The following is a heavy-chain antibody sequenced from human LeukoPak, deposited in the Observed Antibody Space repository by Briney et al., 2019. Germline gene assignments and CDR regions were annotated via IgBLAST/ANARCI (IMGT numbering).Heavy chain of an antibody. J-gene: IGHJ4*02. D-gene: IGHD3-10*01. CDR3: VKGSISTTYTISSGSYYFDY. CDR2: ISGSGNSA. Sequence: PGRSLRLSCAASGFTFSSYAMSWVRQAPGKGLEWVSGISGSGNSANYADSVKGRFTISRDNSKNTLYLKMNSLRAEDTAVYYCVKGSISTTYTISSGSYYFDYWGQGTLVTVSS. V-gene: IGHV3-23*01. CDR1: GFTFSSYA.